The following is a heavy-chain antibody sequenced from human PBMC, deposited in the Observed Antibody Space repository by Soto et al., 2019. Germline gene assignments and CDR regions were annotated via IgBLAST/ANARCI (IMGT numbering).Heavy chain of an antibody. Sequence: PSETLSLTCSFSCGSIISGDYYWSWIRQPPEKGLEWIGYIYYSGSTYYNPSLKSRVTISVDTSKNQFSLNLNSVTAADTAVYFCARGNDFWSGYSTLTYYGLDVWGQGTTVTVS. CDR2: IYYSGST. J-gene: IGHJ6*02. CDR3: ARGNDFWSGYSTLTYYGLDV. CDR1: CGSIISGDYY. D-gene: IGHD3-3*01. V-gene: IGHV4-30-4*01.